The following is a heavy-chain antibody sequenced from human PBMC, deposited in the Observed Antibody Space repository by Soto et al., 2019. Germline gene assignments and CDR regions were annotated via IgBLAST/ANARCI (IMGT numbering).Heavy chain of an antibody. D-gene: IGHD1-1*01. CDR1: GFTFSSYW. V-gene: IGHV3-7*01. CDR3: AILPQRAGMGYYYGMDV. CDR2: IKQDGSEK. Sequence: PGGSLRLSCAASGFTFSSYWMSWVRQAPGKGLEWVANIKQDGSEKYYVDSVKGRFTISRDNAKNSLYLQMNSLRAEDTAVYYFAILPQRAGMGYYYGMDVWGQGTTVTVSS. J-gene: IGHJ6*02.